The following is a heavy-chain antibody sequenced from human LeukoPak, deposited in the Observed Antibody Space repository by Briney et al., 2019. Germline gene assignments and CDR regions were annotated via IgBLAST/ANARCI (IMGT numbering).Heavy chain of an antibody. CDR3: ARGGALLLWFGELFRKYNWFGP. D-gene: IGHD3-10*01. V-gene: IGHV1-8*01. Sequence: GASVKVSCKASGYTFTSYDINWVRQATGQGLEWMGWMNPNSGNTGYAQKFQGRVTMTRNTSISTAYMELSSLRSEDTAVYYCARGGALLLWFGELFRKYNWFGPWGQGTLVTVSS. CDR1: GYTFTSYD. CDR2: MNPNSGNT. J-gene: IGHJ5*02.